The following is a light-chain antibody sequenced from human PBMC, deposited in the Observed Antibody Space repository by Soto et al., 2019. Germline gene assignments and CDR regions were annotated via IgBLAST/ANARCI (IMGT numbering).Light chain of an antibody. CDR1: QDISTY. CDR3: HQYDNLSLT. CDR2: DAS. Sequence: DITMTQSPSSLSASVGDRVTITCQASQDISTYLNWYQQKPGKAPTLLIYDASNLETGVTSRFSGSGSGTDFTFTISSLKPEDIAKYYCHQYDNLSLTFGGGTKVEIK. J-gene: IGKJ4*01. V-gene: IGKV1-33*01.